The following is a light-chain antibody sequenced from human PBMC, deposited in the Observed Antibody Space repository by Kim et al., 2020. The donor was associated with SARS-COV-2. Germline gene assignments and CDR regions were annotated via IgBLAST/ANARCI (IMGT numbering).Light chain of an antibody. Sequence: PGKTATITCGTDDTGSKSVHWYQQKPGQAPALVIYNNYFRPSGIPERFSGSNSGNTATLTISRVEAGDEADYYCQVWHTSSDPFVFGTGTKVTVL. J-gene: IGLJ1*01. CDR3: QVWHTSSDPFV. CDR1: DTGSKS. CDR2: NNY. V-gene: IGLV3-21*04.